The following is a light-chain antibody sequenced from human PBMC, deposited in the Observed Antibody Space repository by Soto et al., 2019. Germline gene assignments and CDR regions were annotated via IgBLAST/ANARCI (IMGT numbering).Light chain of an antibody. CDR1: QGIGSW. V-gene: IGKV1-12*01. Sequence: DIQMTQSPSSVSASVGDRFTSTCRASQGIGSWLAWYQQKPGKDPKLLIYATSRLQSGVPSRFSGSGSGTDFTLSISSLQPEDFATYYCQQSFSTLITFGQGTRLENK. CDR2: ATS. J-gene: IGKJ5*01. CDR3: QQSFSTLIT.